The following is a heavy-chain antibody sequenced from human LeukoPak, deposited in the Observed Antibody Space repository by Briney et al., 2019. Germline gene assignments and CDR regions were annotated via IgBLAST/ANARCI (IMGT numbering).Heavy chain of an antibody. J-gene: IGHJ4*02. CDR3: TRLWFGTHIDHGY. CDR2: ISSSSSYI. Sequence: GGSLRLSCAASGFTFSSYSMNWVRQAPGKGLEWVSSISSSSSYIYYADSVKGRFTISRDNAKNSLYLQMNSLKTEDTAVYYCTRLWFGTHIDHGYWGQGTLVTVSS. D-gene: IGHD3-10*01. V-gene: IGHV3-21*04. CDR1: GFTFSSYS.